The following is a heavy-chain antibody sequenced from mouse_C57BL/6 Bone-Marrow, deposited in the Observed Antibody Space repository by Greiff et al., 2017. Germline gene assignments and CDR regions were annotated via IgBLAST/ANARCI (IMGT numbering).Heavy chain of an antibody. Sequence: QVQLQQSGAELVKPGASVKISCKASGYAFSSYWLNWVKQRPGQGLEWIGQIYPGDGDTNYNGKFKGKATLTADKSSSTAYMQLSSLTSEDSAVYFCSICQGYWYFDVWGTGTTVTVSA. V-gene: IGHV1-80*01. CDR1: GYAFSSYW. D-gene: IGHD6-1*01. CDR2: IYPGDGDT. CDR3: SICQGYWYFDV. J-gene: IGHJ1*03.